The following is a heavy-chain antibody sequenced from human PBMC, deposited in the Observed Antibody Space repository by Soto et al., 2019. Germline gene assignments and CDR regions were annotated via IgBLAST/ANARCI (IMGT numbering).Heavy chain of an antibody. CDR3: ARGVGGSGLNWFDP. CDR2: IHYSGSA. D-gene: IGHD6-19*01. CDR1: GSSIIGYY. Sequence: QVQLQESGPGLVKPSETLSLTCTFSGSSIIGYYWTWIRPSPERGLEWVGYIHYSGSANYNPSLNSRLTMSVDRSKSQFSMKLASVTAADTAVYYCARGVGGSGLNWFDPWGQGTLVTVSS. V-gene: IGHV4-59*12. J-gene: IGHJ5*02.